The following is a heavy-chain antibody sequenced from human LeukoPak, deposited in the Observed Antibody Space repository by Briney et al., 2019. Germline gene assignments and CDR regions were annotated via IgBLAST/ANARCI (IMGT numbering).Heavy chain of an antibody. J-gene: IGHJ3*02. D-gene: IGHD2-21*02. Sequence: ASVKVSCKASGYTFTSYGISWVRQAPGQGLEWMGWINPNSGGTNYAHKFQGSVTITMDTSISTAYMELSRLRSDDTDVYYCARSRVTAIFGPFDAFDIWGQGTMVTVSS. V-gene: IGHV1-2*07. CDR3: ARSRVTAIFGPFDAFDI. CDR1: GYTFTSYG. CDR2: INPNSGGT.